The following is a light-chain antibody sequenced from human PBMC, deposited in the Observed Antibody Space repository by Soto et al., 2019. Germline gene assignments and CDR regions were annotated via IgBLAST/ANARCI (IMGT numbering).Light chain of an antibody. J-gene: IGKJ4*01. Sequence: EIELTQSPVTLSLSPGERSTLSCRATRGVNSFVGWYQQKPGQAPSLLLSDASNRATGIPDRFSGSGSGTDFTLTINSLEPEDFAVYFCHQRVGWPPTFGGGTKVDIK. V-gene: IGKV3-11*01. CDR3: HQRVGWPPT. CDR2: DAS. CDR1: RGVNSF.